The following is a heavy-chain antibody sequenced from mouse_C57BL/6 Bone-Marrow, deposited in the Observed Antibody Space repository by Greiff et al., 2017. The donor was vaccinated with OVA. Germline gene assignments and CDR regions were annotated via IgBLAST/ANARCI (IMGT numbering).Heavy chain of an antibody. Sequence: LQESGPELVKPGASVKMSCKASGYTFTDYNMHWVKQSHGKSLEWIGYINPNNGGTSYNQKFKGKATLTVNKSSSTAYMELRSLTSEDSAVYYCASPITTVVAPFDYWGQGTTLTVSS. V-gene: IGHV1-22*01. D-gene: IGHD1-1*01. CDR3: ASPITTVVAPFDY. CDR1: GYTFTDYN. J-gene: IGHJ2*01. CDR2: INPNNGGT.